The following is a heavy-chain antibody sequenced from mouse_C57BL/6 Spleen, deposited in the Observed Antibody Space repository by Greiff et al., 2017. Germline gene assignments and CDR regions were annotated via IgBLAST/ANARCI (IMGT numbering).Heavy chain of an antibody. J-gene: IGHJ1*03. CDR1: GFNIKDYY. D-gene: IGHD1-1*01. Sequence: VQLQQSGAELVKPGASVKLSCTASGFNIKDYYMHWVKQRTEQGLEWIGRIDPEDGETKYAPKFQGKATITAETYSNTAYLQLISLTSEDTAVYYCARATVVADWYFDVWGTGTTVTVSS. CDR3: ARATVVADWYFDV. CDR2: IDPEDGET. V-gene: IGHV14-2*01.